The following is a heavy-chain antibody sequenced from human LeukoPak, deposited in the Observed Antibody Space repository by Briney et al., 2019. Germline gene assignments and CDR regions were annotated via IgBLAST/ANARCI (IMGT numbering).Heavy chain of an antibody. Sequence: PGGSLRLSCAASGFTFSSYAMSWVRQAPGKGLEWVSAISGSGGSTYYADSVKGRFTISRDNAKNSLYLQMNSLRAEDTAVYYCASEEKVGSSSWYNWFDPWGQGTLATVSS. D-gene: IGHD6-13*01. V-gene: IGHV3-23*01. J-gene: IGHJ5*02. CDR2: ISGSGGST. CDR3: ASEEKVGSSSWYNWFDP. CDR1: GFTFSSYA.